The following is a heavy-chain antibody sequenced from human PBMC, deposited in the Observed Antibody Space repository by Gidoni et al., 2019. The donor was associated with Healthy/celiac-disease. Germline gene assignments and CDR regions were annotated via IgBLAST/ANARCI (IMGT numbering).Heavy chain of an antibody. CDR1: GFTFSNAW. J-gene: IGHJ4*02. D-gene: IGHD3-3*01. V-gene: IGHV3-15*01. CDR3: TTYYDFWSGYYLGY. Sequence: EVQLVESGGGLVKPGGSLRLSCAASGFTFSNAWMSWVRQAPGKGLEWVGRIKSKTDGGTTDYAAPVKGRFTISRDDSKNTLYLQMNSLKTEDTAVYYCTTYYDFWSGYYLGYWGQGTLVTVSS. CDR2: IKSKTDGGTT.